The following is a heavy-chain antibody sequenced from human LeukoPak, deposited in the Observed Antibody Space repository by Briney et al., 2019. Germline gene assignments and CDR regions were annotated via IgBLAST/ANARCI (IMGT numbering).Heavy chain of an antibody. D-gene: IGHD7-27*01. J-gene: IGHJ4*02. CDR3: ARGAHWGAFFDY. V-gene: IGHV4-4*07. Sequence: SETLSLTCTVSGGSISSYYWSWIRQPAGKGLEWIGRIYTSGSTNYDPSLKSRVTTSVDTSKNQFSLKLSSVTAADTAVYYCARGAHWGAFFDYWGQGTLVTVSS. CDR2: IYTSGST. CDR1: GGSISSYY.